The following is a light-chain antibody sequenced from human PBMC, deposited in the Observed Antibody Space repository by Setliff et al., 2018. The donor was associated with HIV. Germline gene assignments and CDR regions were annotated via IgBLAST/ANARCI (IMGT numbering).Light chain of an antibody. Sequence: QSVLTQPASVSGTPGQSITISCTGSSSDIGTYDRVSWYQQRPDGGPRLIIYDVIHRPSGVPHRFSGSKSGNTASLTISGLQTEDEADYYCMSYLSTNSYVFGTGPRSPS. CDR3: MSYLSTNSYV. CDR1: SSDIGTYDR. CDR2: DVI. V-gene: IGLV2-14*03. J-gene: IGLJ1*01.